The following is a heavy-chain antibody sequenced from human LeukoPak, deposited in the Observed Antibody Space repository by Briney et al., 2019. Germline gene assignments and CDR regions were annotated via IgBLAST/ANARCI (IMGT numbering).Heavy chain of an antibody. Sequence: GASVTVSCKASGYTFTSYAMHWVCQAPGQRLEWMGWINAGNGNTKYSQKFQGRVTITRDTSASTAYMELSSLRSEDTAVYYCALREYSSSWYEFGFDYWGQGTLVTVSS. J-gene: IGHJ4*02. D-gene: IGHD6-13*01. V-gene: IGHV1-3*01. CDR3: ALREYSSSWYEFGFDY. CDR1: GYTFTSYA. CDR2: INAGNGNT.